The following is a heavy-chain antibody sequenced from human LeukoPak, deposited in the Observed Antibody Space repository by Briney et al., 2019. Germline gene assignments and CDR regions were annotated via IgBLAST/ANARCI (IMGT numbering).Heavy chain of an antibody. CDR3: ASSLGYCSGGSCYSSPTYYYYNGMDV. CDR1: GGTFSSYA. J-gene: IGHJ6*02. D-gene: IGHD2-15*01. V-gene: IGHV1-69*04. CDR2: IIPILGIA. Sequence: SVKVSCKASGGTFSSYASSWVRQAPGQGLEWMGRIIPILGIANYAQKFQGRVTMTTDTSTSTAYIELRSLRSDDTAVYYCASSLGYCSGGSCYSSPTYYYYNGMDVWGQGTTVTVSS.